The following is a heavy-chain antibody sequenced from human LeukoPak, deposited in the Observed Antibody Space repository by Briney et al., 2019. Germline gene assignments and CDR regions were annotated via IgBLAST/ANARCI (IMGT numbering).Heavy chain of an antibody. D-gene: IGHD5-12*01. Sequence: GGSLRLSCAASGFTFSDYYMSWIRQAPGKGLEWVSYISSSGSTIYYADSVKGRFTISRDNAKNSLYLQMNSLRAEDTAVYYCARVPQGIVATISDHDRDYWGQGTLVTVSS. CDR1: GFTFSDYY. CDR3: ARVPQGIVATISDHDRDY. J-gene: IGHJ4*02. CDR2: ISSSGSTI. V-gene: IGHV3-11*01.